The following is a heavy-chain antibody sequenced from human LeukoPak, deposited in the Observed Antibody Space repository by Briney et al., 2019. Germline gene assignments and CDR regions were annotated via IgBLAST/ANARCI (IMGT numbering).Heavy chain of an antibody. CDR1: GFTFSSYW. CDR3: ARAGGYASSWAY. Sequence: GGSLRLSCAASGFTFSSYWMSWVRQAPGKGLEWVANIKQDGSVKNYVDSVKGRFTISRDNAKNSLDLQMNSLRGDDTAVYYCARAGGYASSWAYWGQGTLVTVSS. V-gene: IGHV3-7*01. CDR2: IKQDGSVK. D-gene: IGHD5-12*01. J-gene: IGHJ4*02.